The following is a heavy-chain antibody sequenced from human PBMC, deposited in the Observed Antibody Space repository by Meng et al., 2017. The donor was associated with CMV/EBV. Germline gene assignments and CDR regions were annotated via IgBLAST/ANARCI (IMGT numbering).Heavy chain of an antibody. CDR1: GFTFSSYS. D-gene: IGHD3-10*01. V-gene: IGHV3-48*04. CDR3: WRFGVSQGFDY. CDR2: ISSSSSTI. Sequence: GESLKISCAASGFTFSSYSMNWVRQAPGEGLEWVSYISSSSSTIYYADSVKGRFTISRDNAKNSLYLQMNSLRAEDTAVYYCWRFGVSQGFDYWGQGTLVTVSS. J-gene: IGHJ4*02.